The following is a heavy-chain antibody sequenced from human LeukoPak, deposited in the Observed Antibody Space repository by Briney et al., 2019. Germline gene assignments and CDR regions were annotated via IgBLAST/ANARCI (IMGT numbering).Heavy chain of an antibody. CDR1: GFIFDDYA. CDR2: ISWNSGSI. CDR3: AKDTDGAAAGTTWGH. J-gene: IGHJ4*02. D-gene: IGHD6-13*01. Sequence: GRSLRLSCAASGFIFDDYAMHWVRQAPGKGLEWVSGISWNSGSIGYADSVKGRFTISRDNAKNSLYLQMNSLRAEDTALYYCAKDTDGAAAGTTWGHWGQGTLVTVSS. V-gene: IGHV3-9*01.